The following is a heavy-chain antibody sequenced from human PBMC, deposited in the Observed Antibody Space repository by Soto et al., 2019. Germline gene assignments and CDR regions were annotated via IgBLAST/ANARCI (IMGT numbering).Heavy chain of an antibody. D-gene: IGHD1-1*01. J-gene: IGHJ4*02. V-gene: IGHV3-15*01. Sequence: EVQLVESGGGLVKPGGSLRLSCTVSGFAFNTAWMTWVRQSPGKGLEWVGRIKSISSGGTTEYAAPVKGRFTISRDDSKNTVFLQMSSLKREDTALYACATGGRWAGTTPEYWGQGTQVTVSS. CDR1: GFAFNTAW. CDR2: IKSISSGGTT. CDR3: ATGGRWAGTTPEY.